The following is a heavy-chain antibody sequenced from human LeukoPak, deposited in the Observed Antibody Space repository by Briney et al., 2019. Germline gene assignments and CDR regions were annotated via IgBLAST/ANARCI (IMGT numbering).Heavy chain of an antibody. D-gene: IGHD6-25*01. V-gene: IGHV3-23*01. CDR3: AKGSTFAALSYFDF. J-gene: IGHJ4*02. CDR2: ITGGGGAT. Sequence: GGSLRLSCAASGFTFSSYAISWVRQAPGKGLEWVSGITGGGGATYYADSVKGRFTISRDNSKITMYPQMNSLRADDTAIYYCAKGSTFAALSYFDFWGQGALVSVSS. CDR1: GFTFSSYA.